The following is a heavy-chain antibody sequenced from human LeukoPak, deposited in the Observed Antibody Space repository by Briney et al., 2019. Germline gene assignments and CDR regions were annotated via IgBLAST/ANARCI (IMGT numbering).Heavy chain of an antibody. Sequence: GSLRLSCAASGFTVSSNYMSSVRQPTAKGQEWVGQINPSRNTNYNPSLKSRVTISVDTSKKQFSLKLSSVTAADTAVYYCARRYDFWSGYPPPLDYWGQGTLVTVSS. CDR1: GFTVSSNY. CDR3: ARRYDFWSGYPPPLDY. CDR2: INPSRNT. D-gene: IGHD3-3*01. V-gene: IGHV4-34*08. J-gene: IGHJ4*02.